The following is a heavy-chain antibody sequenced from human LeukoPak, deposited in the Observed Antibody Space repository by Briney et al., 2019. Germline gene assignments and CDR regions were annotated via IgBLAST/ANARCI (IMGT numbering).Heavy chain of an antibody. CDR2: IWSDGSKE. J-gene: IGHJ3*02. V-gene: IGHV3-33*01. D-gene: IGHD5-12*01. Sequence: AGGSLRLSCAASGFTFSHYGFHWVRQAPGKGLEWVSVIWSDGSKEYYADSVKGRFTVSRDNSENTVYLQMNSLRAEDTAVYYCAREPGWLDPFDIWGQGTMVTVSS. CDR3: AREPGWLDPFDI. CDR1: GFTFSHYG.